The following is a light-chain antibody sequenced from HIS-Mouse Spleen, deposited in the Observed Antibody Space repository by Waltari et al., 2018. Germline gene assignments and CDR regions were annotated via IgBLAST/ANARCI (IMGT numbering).Light chain of an antibody. J-gene: IGLJ3*02. CDR2: SNN. CDR1: SSNIGSNT. V-gene: IGLV1-44*01. Sequence: SVLTQPPSASGTPGQRVTISCSGSSSNIGSNTVNWYQQLPGPAPKLLIYSNNQRPSGVPDRFSGSKYGTSASLAISGLQSEDEADYYCAAWDDSLNGWVFGGGTKLTVL. CDR3: AAWDDSLNGWV.